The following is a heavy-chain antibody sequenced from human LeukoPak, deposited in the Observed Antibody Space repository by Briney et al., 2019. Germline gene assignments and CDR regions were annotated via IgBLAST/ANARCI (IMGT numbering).Heavy chain of an antibody. CDR3: ARDTIMITFGGVIVMGAFDI. V-gene: IGHV1-18*01. Sequence: ASVKVSCKASGYTFTSYGISWVRQAPGQGLEWIGWISAYNGNTNYAQKLQGRVTMTTDTSTSTAYMELRSLRSDDTAVYYCARDTIMITFGGVIVMGAFDIWGQGTMVTVSS. CDR2: ISAYNGNT. CDR1: GYTFTSYG. D-gene: IGHD3-16*02. J-gene: IGHJ3*02.